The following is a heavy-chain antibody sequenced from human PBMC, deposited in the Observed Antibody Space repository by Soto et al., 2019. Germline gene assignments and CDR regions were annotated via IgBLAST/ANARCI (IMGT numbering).Heavy chain of an antibody. V-gene: IGHV3-53*01. CDR1: GFTVTSYY. CDR3: ARDYYYGSGNYYRADYYHYGMDV. CDR2: IYTGGNT. D-gene: IGHD3-10*01. Sequence: PGVSLRLSCAASGFTVTSYYMSWVRQAPWKGLEWVSLIYTGGNTNYADSVKGRFTISRDNSKNTLYLQMNSLRAEDTAVYYCARDYYYGSGNYYRADYYHYGMDVWGQGTTVTVSS. J-gene: IGHJ6*02.